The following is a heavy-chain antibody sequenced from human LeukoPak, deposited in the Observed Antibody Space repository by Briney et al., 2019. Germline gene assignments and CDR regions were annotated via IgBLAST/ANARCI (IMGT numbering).Heavy chain of an antibody. CDR2: IIPIFGIA. D-gene: IGHD3-3*01. V-gene: IGHV1-69*04. J-gene: IGHJ5*02. Sequence: SVKVSCKASGGTFSSYAISWVRPAPGQGLEWMGRIIPIFGIANYAQKFQGRVTITADKSTSTAYMELSSLRSEDTAVYYCARVLEYSGRWFDPWGQGTLVTVSS. CDR1: GGTFSSYA. CDR3: ARVLEYSGRWFDP.